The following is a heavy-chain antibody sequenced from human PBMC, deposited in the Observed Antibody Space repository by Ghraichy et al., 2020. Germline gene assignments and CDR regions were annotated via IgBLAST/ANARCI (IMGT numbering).Heavy chain of an antibody. Sequence: SCSASGFSFIDYAMHWVRQAPGKGLEYVSAISSNADSTFYRVSVKGRFSISRDNSKNMLYLQMSSLRPEDTAIYYCVTRYAYWGQGTLVTVSS. V-gene: IGHV3-64D*06. J-gene: IGHJ4*02. D-gene: IGHD5-18*01. CDR1: GFSFIDYA. CDR3: VTRYAY. CDR2: ISSNADST.